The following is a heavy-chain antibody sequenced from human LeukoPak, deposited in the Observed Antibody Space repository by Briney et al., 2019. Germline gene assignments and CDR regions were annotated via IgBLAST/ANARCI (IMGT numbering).Heavy chain of an antibody. Sequence: GGSLRLSCSASGFSFSDYDMNWVRQAPGKGLEWVSAISGRGSHIYYVESVKGGFTISRDNAKDSLYLQVDGLGEEGTPVYYCGRAFPPLRTSSAGDLWGQGTLVIVSS. J-gene: IGHJ1*01. CDR1: GFSFSDYD. CDR2: ISGRGSHI. D-gene: IGHD3-16*01. V-gene: IGHV3-21*01. CDR3: GRAFPPLRTSSAGDL.